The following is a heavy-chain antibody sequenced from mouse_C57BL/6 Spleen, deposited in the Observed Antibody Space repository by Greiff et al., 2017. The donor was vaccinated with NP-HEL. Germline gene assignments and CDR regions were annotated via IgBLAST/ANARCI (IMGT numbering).Heavy chain of an antibody. CDR2: IYPGDGDT. V-gene: IGHV1-80*01. CDR1: GYAFSSYW. CDR3: AEGGHSTYFDY. Sequence: QVQLQQSGAELVKPGASVKISCKASGYAFSSYWMNWVKQRPGKGLEWIGQIYPGDGDTNYNGKFKGKATLTADKSSSTAYMQLSSLTSEDSAVYFCAEGGHSTYFDYWGQGTTLTVSS. J-gene: IGHJ2*01. D-gene: IGHD2-5*01.